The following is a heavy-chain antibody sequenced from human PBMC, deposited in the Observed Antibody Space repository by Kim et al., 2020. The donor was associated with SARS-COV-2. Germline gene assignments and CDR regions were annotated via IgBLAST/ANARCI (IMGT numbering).Heavy chain of an antibody. D-gene: IGHD3-10*01. J-gene: IGHJ2*01. CDR3: ARGKSEYFGSGRARSFDL. Sequence: ETLSLTCAVYGRSFSGYYWTWIRQAPGTGLQWIGEITQTGTTNYDPSLRGRVTISVAASEKQFSLVLTSATAADTAVYYCARGKSEYFGSGRARSFDLWGRGSLVTVSS. V-gene: IGHV4-34*01. CDR2: ITQTGTT. CDR1: GRSFSGYY.